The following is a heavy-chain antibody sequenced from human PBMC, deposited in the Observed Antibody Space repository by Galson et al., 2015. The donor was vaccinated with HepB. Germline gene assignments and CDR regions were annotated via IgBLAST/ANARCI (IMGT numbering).Heavy chain of an antibody. CDR2: ISSSSSGI. CDR3: AREREFYIDV. CDR1: GFSFSVYS. Sequence: SLRLSCAASGFSFSVYSMNWVRQAPGKGLEWISYISSSSSGIYYADSVKGRLIISRDNAKNLLYLQMNSLRAEDMAVYYCAREREFYIDVWGKGTTVTVSS. V-gene: IGHV3-48*01. J-gene: IGHJ6*03.